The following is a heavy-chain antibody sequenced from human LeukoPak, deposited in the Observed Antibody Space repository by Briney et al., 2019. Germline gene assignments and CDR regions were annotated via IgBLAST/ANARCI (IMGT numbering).Heavy chain of an antibody. J-gene: IGHJ4*02. D-gene: IGHD6-13*01. Sequence: PGGSLRLSCAASGFTFSDYYMSWVRQAPGKGLEWVANIKQDGSEKYYVDSVKGRFTISRDNAKNSLYLQMNSLRAEDTAVYYCAREGGSSSWNDDWGQGTLVTVSS. V-gene: IGHV3-7*01. CDR1: GFTFSDYY. CDR2: IKQDGSEK. CDR3: AREGGSSSWNDD.